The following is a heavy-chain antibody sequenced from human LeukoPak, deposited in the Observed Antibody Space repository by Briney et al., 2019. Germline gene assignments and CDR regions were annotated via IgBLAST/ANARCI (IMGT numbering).Heavy chain of an antibody. Sequence: SETLSLTCTVSGGSISSSYWSWIRQPPGKGLEWIGYIYYSGSTNYNPSLKSRVTISVDTSKNQFSLKLSSVTAAATAVYYCPRTSTYSYASGMPPKVIYFDYWGQGTLVTVSS. J-gene: IGHJ4*02. CDR1: GGSISSSY. CDR2: IYYSGST. CDR3: PRTSTYSYASGMPPKVIYFDY. V-gene: IGHV4-59*01. D-gene: IGHD3-10*01.